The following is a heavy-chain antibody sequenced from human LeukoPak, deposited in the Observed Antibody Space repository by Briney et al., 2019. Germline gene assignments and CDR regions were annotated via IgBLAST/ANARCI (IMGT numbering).Heavy chain of an antibody. CDR2: INPNSGGT. V-gene: IGHV1-2*02. D-gene: IGHD6-19*01. J-gene: IGHJ4*02. CDR3: AKDLKAVAGTIY. CDR1: GYTFTGYY. Sequence: ASVKVSCKAPGYTFTGYYMHWVRQAPGQGLEWMGWINPNSGGTNYAQKFQGRVTMTRDTSISTAYMELSRLRSDDTAVYYCAKDLKAVAGTIYWGQGTLVTVSS.